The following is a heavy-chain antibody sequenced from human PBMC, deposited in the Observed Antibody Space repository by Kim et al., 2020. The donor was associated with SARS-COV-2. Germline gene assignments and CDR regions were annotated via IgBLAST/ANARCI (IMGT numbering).Heavy chain of an antibody. V-gene: IGHV3-23*01. CDR2: ISGSGGST. CDR1: GFTFSSYA. CDR3: AKDVYDYVWGSKGKDDAFDI. Sequence: GGSLRLSCAASGFTFSSYAMSWVRQAPGKGLEWVSAISGSGGSTYYADSVKGRFTISRDNSKNTLYLQMNSLRAEDTAVYYCAKDVYDYVWGSKGKDDAFDIWGQGTMVTVSS. D-gene: IGHD3-16*01. J-gene: IGHJ3*02.